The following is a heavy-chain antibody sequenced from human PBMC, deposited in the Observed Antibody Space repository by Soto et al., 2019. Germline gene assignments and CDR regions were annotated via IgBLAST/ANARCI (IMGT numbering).Heavy chain of an antibody. V-gene: IGHV1-2*02. J-gene: IGHJ4*02. CDR3: AKTYYDFWSGYFTYQPDTVGVDY. CDR2: INPNSGGT. D-gene: IGHD3-3*01. Sequence: GSGKVSSKASGYTFTGYYMHFVRQAPGQGLEWTAWINPNSGGTNYAQKFQGRVTMTRDTSISTAYMELSRLRSDDTAVYYCAKTYYDFWSGYFTYQPDTVGVDYWGQGTLLTVSS. CDR1: GYTFTGYY.